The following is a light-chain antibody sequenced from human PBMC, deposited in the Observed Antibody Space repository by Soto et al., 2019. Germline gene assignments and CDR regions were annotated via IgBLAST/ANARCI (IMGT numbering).Light chain of an antibody. J-gene: IGKJ4*01. V-gene: IGKV1-39*01. CDR2: AAS. CDR3: QQSYSTPHT. CDR1: ESISSC. Sequence: DIQMTQSPSSLSASVGDRVTITCRASESISSCLNWYQQKPGKAPKLLIYAASSLHSGAPSRFSVSGSGTDFTLTIRSLQPEAFATYYFQQSYSTPHTFVGGTKVEIK.